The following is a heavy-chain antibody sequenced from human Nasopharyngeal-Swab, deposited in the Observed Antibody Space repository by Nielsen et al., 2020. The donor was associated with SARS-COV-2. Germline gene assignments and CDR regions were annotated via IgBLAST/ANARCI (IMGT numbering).Heavy chain of an antibody. CDR1: GGSFSGYY. J-gene: IGHJ3*02. Sequence: SETLSLTCAVYGGSFSGYYSSWIRQPPGKGLEWIGEIDHSGSTNYNPSLKSRVTISIDTSKNQFSLKVSSVTAADTAVYYCARGVSARITMVRGLMLRAAFDIWGQGTMVTVSS. CDR2: IDHSGST. D-gene: IGHD3-10*01. CDR3: ARGVSARITMVRGLMLRAAFDI. V-gene: IGHV4-34*01.